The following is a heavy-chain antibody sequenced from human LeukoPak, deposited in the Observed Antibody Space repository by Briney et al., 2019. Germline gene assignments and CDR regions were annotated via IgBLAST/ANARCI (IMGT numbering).Heavy chain of an antibody. Sequence: PGGSLRLSCAPSGFTFSSYSMNWVRQAPGKGLEWVSYIRSSSSTIYYADSVKGRFTISRDNAKNLLYLQMNSLRAEDTAVYYCARDNNKGYCSGGSCYSEVYFDYWGQGTMVTVSS. CDR2: IRSSSSTI. J-gene: IGHJ4*02. CDR3: ARDNNKGYCSGGSCYSEVYFDY. D-gene: IGHD2-15*01. V-gene: IGHV3-48*01. CDR1: GFTFSSYS.